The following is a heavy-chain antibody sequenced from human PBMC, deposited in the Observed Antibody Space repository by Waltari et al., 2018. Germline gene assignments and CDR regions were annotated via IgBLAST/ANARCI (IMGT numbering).Heavy chain of an antibody. CDR3: ARAYCINGVCYSGYYFDY. V-gene: IGHV1-3*01. CDR1: GYTFTGYT. D-gene: IGHD2-8*01. J-gene: IGHJ4*02. CDR2: INAGNGNT. Sequence: QVQLVQSGAEVKKPGASVKVSCKASGYTFTGYTIHWVRQAPGQGLEWMGWINAGNGNTKYSQKFQGRVTITRDTSANTADMELSSLRSEDTAVYYCARAYCINGVCYSGYYFDYWGQGTLVTVSS.